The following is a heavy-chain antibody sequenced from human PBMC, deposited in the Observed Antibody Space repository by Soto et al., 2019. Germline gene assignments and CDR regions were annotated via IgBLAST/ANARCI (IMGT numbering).Heavy chain of an antibody. CDR1: GGSISSGDYY. J-gene: IGHJ5*01. D-gene: IGHD2-8*02. Sequence: SETLSLTCTVSGGSISSGDYYWSWLRQHPQKGLEWIGYIYYTGSAYYNPSLKSRVTISVDTSKNQFSLRVNSVSAADTAVYYCARDFHTALAKYWFDSWGRGTLVTVPQ. V-gene: IGHV4-31*03. CDR3: ARDFHTALAKYWFDS. CDR2: IYYTGSA.